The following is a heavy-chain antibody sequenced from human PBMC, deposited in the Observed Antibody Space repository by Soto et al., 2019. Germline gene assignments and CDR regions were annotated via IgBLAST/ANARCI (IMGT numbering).Heavy chain of an antibody. CDR2: ISDSGGST. Sequence: EVHLLEYGGGLVQPGGSLRLSCVVSGSTFSSDDMSWVRQAPGRGLEWVSGISDSGGSTYYADSVKGRFTISRDNAKNTLDLQMKSLRVEDTAVYYCAKDGGWSLAVAGLFDYWGPGTQVTVSS. D-gene: IGHD6-19*01. V-gene: IGHV3-23*01. CDR1: GSTFSSDD. J-gene: IGHJ4*02. CDR3: AKDGGWSLAVAGLFDY.